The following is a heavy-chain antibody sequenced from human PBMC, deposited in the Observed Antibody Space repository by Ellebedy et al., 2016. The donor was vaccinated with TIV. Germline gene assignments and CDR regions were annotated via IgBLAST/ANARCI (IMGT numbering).Heavy chain of an antibody. CDR1: GFTFSNYG. CDR2: VSWNSGRI. CDR3: AKDLGDYGVASGAFDM. J-gene: IGHJ3*02. D-gene: IGHD4-17*01. Sequence: SLKISCAASGFTFSNYGMHWVRQRPGKGLEWVSGVSWNSGRIGYADSVKGRITISRDNAKNFLYVQMKSLRPEDTAVYYCAKDLGDYGVASGAFDMWGQGTMVTVSA. V-gene: IGHV3-9*01.